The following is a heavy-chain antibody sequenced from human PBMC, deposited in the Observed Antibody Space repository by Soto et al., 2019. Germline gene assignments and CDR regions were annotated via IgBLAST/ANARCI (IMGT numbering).Heavy chain of an antibody. V-gene: IGHV3-21*01. CDR1: GFTFSSSS. Sequence: EVQLVESGGGLVKPGGSLRLSCAASGFTFSSSSMNWFRQAPGKGLEWVSSISSSSSYIYYADTGKGRFTISGDDAKNSLYLQMNSLRAEDTAVYYCAREGRGIAVAGSDYWGQGTLVTVSS. J-gene: IGHJ4*02. CDR2: ISSSSSYI. CDR3: AREGRGIAVAGSDY. D-gene: IGHD6-19*01.